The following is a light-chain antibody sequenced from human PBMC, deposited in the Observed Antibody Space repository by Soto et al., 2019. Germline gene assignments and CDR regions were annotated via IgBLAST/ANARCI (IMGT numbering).Light chain of an antibody. CDR1: DSDIGGYDH. CDR3: SSHTSSTALV. Sequence: QSALTQPASVSASPGQSIAISCTGTDSDIGGYDHVSWYQQHPGKAPKLLIYDVTNRPSGVSSRFSGSKAGRTASLTISGXXXXXXAXYYCSSHTSSTALVFGTGTKVTVL. V-gene: IGLV2-14*03. J-gene: IGLJ1*01. CDR2: DVT.